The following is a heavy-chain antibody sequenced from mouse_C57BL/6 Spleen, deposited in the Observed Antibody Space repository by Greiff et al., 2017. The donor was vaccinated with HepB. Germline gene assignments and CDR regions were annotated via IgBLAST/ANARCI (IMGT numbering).Heavy chain of an antibody. J-gene: IGHJ1*03. CDR1: GYTFTDYN. CDR2: INPNNGGT. D-gene: IGHD1-1*01. Sequence: EVQLQQSGPELVKPGASVKIPCKASGYTFTDYNMDWVKQSHGKSLEWIGDINPNNGGTSYNQKFKGKATLPVDKSSSTAYMELRSLTSEDTAVYYCASRGPITTSFDVWGTGTTVTVSS. CDR3: ASRGPITTSFDV. V-gene: IGHV1-18*01.